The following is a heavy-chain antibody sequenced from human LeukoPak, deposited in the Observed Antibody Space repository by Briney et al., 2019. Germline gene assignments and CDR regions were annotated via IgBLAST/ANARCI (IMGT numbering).Heavy chain of an antibody. Sequence: GGSLRLSCAASGFTVSSNYMSWVRQAPGKGLEWVSVIYSGGSTYYADSVKGRFTISRDNSKDTLYLQMNSLRAEDTAVYYCARDRLVSSYHGMDVWGQGTTVTVSS. J-gene: IGHJ6*02. CDR3: ARDRLVSSYHGMDV. D-gene: IGHD3-16*01. V-gene: IGHV3-53*01. CDR1: GFTVSSNY. CDR2: IYSGGST.